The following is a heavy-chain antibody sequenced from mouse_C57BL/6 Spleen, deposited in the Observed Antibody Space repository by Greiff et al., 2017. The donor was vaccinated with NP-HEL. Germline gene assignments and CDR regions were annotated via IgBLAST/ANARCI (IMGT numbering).Heavy chain of an antibody. Sequence: QVQLKDSGPGLVAPSQSLSITCTVSGFSLTSYAISWVRQPPGKGLEWLGVIWTGGGTNYNSALKSRLSISKDNSKSQVVLKMNSLQTDDTARYYCARHSSGYFYAMDYWGQGTSVTVSS. J-gene: IGHJ4*01. CDR2: IWTGGGT. D-gene: IGHD3-2*02. CDR3: ARHSSGYFYAMDY. CDR1: GFSLTSYA. V-gene: IGHV2-9-1*01.